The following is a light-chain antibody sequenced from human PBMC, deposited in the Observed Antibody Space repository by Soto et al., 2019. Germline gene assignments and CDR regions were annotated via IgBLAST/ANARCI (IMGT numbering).Light chain of an antibody. Sequence: EIVLTQSPGTLSLSPGERATLSCRAGQSVSRSYLAWYQQKLGQAPRLLINGASSRATGIPDRFSGSGSGTDFTLTISRLEPEDFAVYYWQHYDTSTLTFGRCPQVDI. J-gene: IGKJ3*01. CDR1: QSVSRSY. CDR2: GAS. CDR3: QHYDTSTLT. V-gene: IGKV3-20*01.